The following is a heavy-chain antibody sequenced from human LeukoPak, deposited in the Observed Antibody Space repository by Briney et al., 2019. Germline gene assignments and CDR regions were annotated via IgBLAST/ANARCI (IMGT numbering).Heavy chain of an antibody. CDR1: GFTFSNAW. Sequence: PGGSLRLSCAASGFTFSNAWMSWVRQAPGKGLEWFGRIKSKTDGGTTDYAAPVKGRFTISRDDSKNTLYLQMNSLKTEDTAVYYCTTRYCSSTSCSEVMDVWGKGTTVTVSS. CDR3: TTRYCSSTSCSEVMDV. D-gene: IGHD2-2*01. J-gene: IGHJ6*04. CDR2: IKSKTDGGTT. V-gene: IGHV3-15*01.